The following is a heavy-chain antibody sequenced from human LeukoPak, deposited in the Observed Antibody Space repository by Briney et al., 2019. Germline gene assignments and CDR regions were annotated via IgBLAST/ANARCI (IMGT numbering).Heavy chain of an antibody. D-gene: IGHD4-23*01. V-gene: IGHV4-34*01. CDR1: GGSFSGYY. CDR2: INHSGST. J-gene: IGHJ4*02. CDR3: ARGGGNSWFDY. Sequence: SETLSLTCAVYGGSFSGYYWSWIRQPPGKGLEWIGEINHSGSTNYNPSLKSRVTISVDTSKNQFSLKLSSVTAADTAVYYCARGGGNSWFDYWGQGTLVTVSS.